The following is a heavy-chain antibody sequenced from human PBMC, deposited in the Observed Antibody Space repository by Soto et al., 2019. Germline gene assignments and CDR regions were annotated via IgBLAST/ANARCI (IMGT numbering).Heavy chain of an antibody. D-gene: IGHD3-22*01. Sequence: PSETLSLTCTVSGGSISSGGYYWSWIRQHPGKGLEWIGYIYYSGSTYYNPSLKSRVTISVDTSKNQFSLKLSSVTAADTAVYYCARGLGYYYDSSGQGYDYWGQGTLVTVSS. CDR2: IYYSGST. CDR1: GGSISSGGYY. J-gene: IGHJ4*02. CDR3: ARGLGYYYDSSGQGYDY. V-gene: IGHV4-31*03.